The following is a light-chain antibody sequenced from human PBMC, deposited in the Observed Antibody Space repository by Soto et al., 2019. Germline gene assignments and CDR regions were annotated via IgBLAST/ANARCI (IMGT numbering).Light chain of an antibody. Sequence: ESVLTQSPATLSLSPGERATLSCRASQSVSYYLAWYQQQPGQAPRLLIYDASNRATGIPARFSGSGSGTDFTLTISSLEPEDFAVYYCQQRSNWPLTYGGGTKVEI. J-gene: IGKJ4*01. CDR2: DAS. CDR1: QSVSYY. V-gene: IGKV3-11*01. CDR3: QQRSNWPLT.